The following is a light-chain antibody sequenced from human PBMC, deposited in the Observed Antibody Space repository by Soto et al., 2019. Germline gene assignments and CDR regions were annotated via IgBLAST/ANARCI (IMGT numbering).Light chain of an antibody. CDR1: SSNIGAGYP. V-gene: IGLV1-40*03. CDR2: G. J-gene: IGLJ3*02. CDR3: QSYDSSLSRRWV. Sequence: QAVVTQPPSVSGAPGQRVTISCTGSSSNIGAGYPVHWYQQLPGTAPKLLVAGNRPSGVPDRFSVSKSGASASLAITGLQAEDGADYYCQSYDSSLSRRWVFGGGTQLTVL.